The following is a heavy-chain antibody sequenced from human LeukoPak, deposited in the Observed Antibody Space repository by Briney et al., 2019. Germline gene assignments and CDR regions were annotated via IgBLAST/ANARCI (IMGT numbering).Heavy chain of an antibody. CDR3: ARACVWCMGAFDI. V-gene: IGHV4-34*01. J-gene: IGHJ3*02. Sequence: GSLRLSCTASGFTFSDYYMSWIRQPPGKGLEWIGEINHSGSTNYNPSLKSRVTISVGTSKNQFSLKLSSVTAADTAVYYCARACVWCMGAFDIWGQGTMVTVSS. CDR2: INHSGST. D-gene: IGHD2-8*01. CDR1: GFTFSDYY.